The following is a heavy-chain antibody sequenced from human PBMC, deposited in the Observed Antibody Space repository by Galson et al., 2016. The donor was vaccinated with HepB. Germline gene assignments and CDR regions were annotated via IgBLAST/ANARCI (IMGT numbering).Heavy chain of an antibody. J-gene: IGHJ4*02. Sequence: CAISGDSVSSNSAASHWIRQSPSRGHEWRGRTYYRSKWYNDYTVSVKGRITINPDTSKNQFSLQLNSVTPEDTAVYYCARQYGTYFAYWGRGTLVTVSS. CDR2: TYYRSKWYN. D-gene: IGHD4-17*01. CDR1: GDSVSSNSAA. CDR3: ARQYGTYFAY. V-gene: IGHV6-1*01.